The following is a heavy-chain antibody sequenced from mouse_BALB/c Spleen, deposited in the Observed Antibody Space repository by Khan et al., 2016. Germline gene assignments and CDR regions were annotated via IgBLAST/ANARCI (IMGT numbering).Heavy chain of an antibody. CDR2: IWGDGST. J-gene: IGHJ4*01. V-gene: IGHV2-3*01. CDR1: GFSLTTYG. Sequence: QMQLKESGPGLVAPSQSLSITCTVSGFSLTTYGVTWIRQPPGKGLEWLGVIWGDGSTNYHSALKSRMSISTDNSKSQAFLQLNSLQAEDTATYYCAKSPNGGNYAMDYWGQGTSVTVSS. D-gene: IGHD4-1*01. CDR3: AKSPNGGNYAMDY.